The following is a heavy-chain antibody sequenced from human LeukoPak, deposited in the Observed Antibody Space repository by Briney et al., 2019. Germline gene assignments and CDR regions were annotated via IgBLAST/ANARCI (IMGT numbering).Heavy chain of an antibody. CDR3: ARAPLGYCSGGSCYDLDY. CDR1: GFTFSSYS. D-gene: IGHD2-15*01. Sequence: PGGSLRLSCAASGFTFSSYSMNWVRQAPGKGLEWVSSISSSSSYMYYADSVKGRFTISRDNAKNSLYLQMNSLRAEDTAVYYCARAPLGYCSGGSCYDLDYWGQGTLVTVSS. CDR2: ISSSSSYM. J-gene: IGHJ4*02. V-gene: IGHV3-21*01.